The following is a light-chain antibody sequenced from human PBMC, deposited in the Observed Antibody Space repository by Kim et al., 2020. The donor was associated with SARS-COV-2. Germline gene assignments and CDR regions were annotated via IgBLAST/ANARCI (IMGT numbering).Light chain of an antibody. Sequence: EIVLTQSPATLSVSPGETATLSCRASKSVSSYLAWYQQRAGQAPRLLIYAASNRATGIPARFSGAGSGTEFTLTISSLQPEDFAIYYCQQYTKWPLFGPGTKVDIK. CDR2: AAS. CDR3: QQYTKWPL. J-gene: IGKJ3*01. V-gene: IGKV3D-15*01. CDR1: KSVSSY.